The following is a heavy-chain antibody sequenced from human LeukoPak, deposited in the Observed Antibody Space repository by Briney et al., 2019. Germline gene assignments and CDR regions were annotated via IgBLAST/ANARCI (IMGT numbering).Heavy chain of an antibody. D-gene: IGHD3-10*01. CDR2: FHYTGGS. J-gene: IGHJ4*02. CDR3: ARSSYGAGSKPYWVDY. Sequence: SETLSLTCTVSGVSISNYYWNWIRQPPGKGLEWIGYFHYTGGSTYNPSVRSRVTMLVDTSKNQFSLRLTSVTAADTAVYYCARSSYGAGSKPYWVDYWGQGTLVTVSS. V-gene: IGHV4-59*08. CDR1: GVSISNYY.